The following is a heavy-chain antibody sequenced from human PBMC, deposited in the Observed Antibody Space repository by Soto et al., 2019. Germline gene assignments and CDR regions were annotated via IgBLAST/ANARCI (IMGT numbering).Heavy chain of an antibody. CDR1: GFTFSHYT. CDR2: ISDRPTGHT. CDR3: ATRITARFDY. Sequence: GGSLRLSCVASGFTFSHYTLNWVRRAPGKGLEWVSTISDRPTGHTHYAESVRGRFTISRDDSRDTVFLQLDSLRAEDTAVYYGATRITARFDYWGQGGLGTGSS. J-gene: IGHJ4*01. V-gene: IGHV3-23*01.